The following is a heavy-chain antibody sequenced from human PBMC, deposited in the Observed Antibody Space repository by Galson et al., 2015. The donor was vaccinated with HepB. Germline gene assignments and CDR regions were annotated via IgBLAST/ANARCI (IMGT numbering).Heavy chain of an antibody. CDR2: ISYDGSNK. CDR1: GFTFSSYG. V-gene: IGHV3-30*18. J-gene: IGHJ4*02. Sequence: SLRLSCAASGFTFSSYGMHWVRQAPGKGLEWVAVISYDGSNKYYADSVKGRFTISRDNSKNTLYLQMNSLRAADTAVYYCAKSLRYFDWFSPFDYWGQGTLVTVSS. D-gene: IGHD3-9*01. CDR3: AKSLRYFDWFSPFDY.